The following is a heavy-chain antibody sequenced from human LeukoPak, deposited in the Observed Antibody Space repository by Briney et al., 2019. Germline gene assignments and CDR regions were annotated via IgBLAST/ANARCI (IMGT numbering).Heavy chain of an antibody. Sequence: GGSLRLSCAASGFTFSSYAMHWVRQAPGKGLEWVAVISYDGSNKYYADSVRGRFTISRDNSKNTLYLQMNSLRAEDTAVYYCARDRIAAGLCDYWGQGTLATVSS. CDR3: ARDRIAAGLCDY. CDR2: ISYDGSNK. CDR1: GFTFSSYA. V-gene: IGHV3-30-3*01. D-gene: IGHD6-13*01. J-gene: IGHJ4*02.